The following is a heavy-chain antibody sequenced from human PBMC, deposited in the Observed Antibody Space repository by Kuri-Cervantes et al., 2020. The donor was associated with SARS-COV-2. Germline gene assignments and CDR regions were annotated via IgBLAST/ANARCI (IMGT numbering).Heavy chain of an antibody. Sequence: SETLSLTCAVYGGSFSGYYWSWIRQPPGKGLEWIGEINHSGSTNYNPSLKSRVTISVDTSKNQFSLKLSSVTAADTAVYYCARGSHPYGDKRRGAFDIWGQGTMVTGSS. CDR3: ARGSHPYGDKRRGAFDI. D-gene: IGHD4-17*01. V-gene: IGHV4-34*01. CDR2: INHSGST. CDR1: GGSFSGYY. J-gene: IGHJ3*02.